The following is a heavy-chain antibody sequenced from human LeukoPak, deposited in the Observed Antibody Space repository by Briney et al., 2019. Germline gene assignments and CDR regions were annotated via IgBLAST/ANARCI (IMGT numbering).Heavy chain of an antibody. CDR3: ARAGYYMRVNYYYGMDV. J-gene: IGHJ6*02. CDR1: GFTFSSYE. V-gene: IGHV3-48*03. D-gene: IGHD3-3*01. CDR2: ISSSGSTI. Sequence: GGSLRLSCAASGFTFSSYEMNWVRQAPGKGLEWVSYISSSGSTIYYADSVKGRFTISRDNAKNSLYLQMNSLRAEDTAVYYCARAGYYMRVNYYYGMDVWGQGTTVTVSS.